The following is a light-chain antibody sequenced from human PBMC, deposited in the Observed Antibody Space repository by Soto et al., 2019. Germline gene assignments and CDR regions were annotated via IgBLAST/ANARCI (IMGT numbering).Light chain of an antibody. Sequence: SYELTQPPSVSVAPGKTASFSCGGNDIGSKGVHWYQQKPGQAPVLVIYSDTDLPPVITERFSGSNSANLATLTISRVEAGDEADYYCQAWDSSTVVFGGGTKLTVL. J-gene: IGLJ2*01. V-gene: IGLV3-21*01. CDR2: SDT. CDR3: QAWDSSTVV. CDR1: DIGSKG.